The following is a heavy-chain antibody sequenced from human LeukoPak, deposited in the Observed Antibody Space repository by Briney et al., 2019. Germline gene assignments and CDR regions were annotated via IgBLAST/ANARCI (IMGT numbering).Heavy chain of an antibody. CDR2: IKQDGSEK. Sequence: GGSLRLSCAASGFTFSPYWMNWVRQAPGKGRNGGPNIKQDGSEKNYVDSVKGRFTISRDNAKNSLSLQMNSLRAEDTAVYYCARGGRAPGDALDIWGQGTMVTVSS. CDR3: ARGGRAPGDALDI. CDR1: GFTFSPYW. D-gene: IGHD3-16*01. J-gene: IGHJ3*02. V-gene: IGHV3-7*01.